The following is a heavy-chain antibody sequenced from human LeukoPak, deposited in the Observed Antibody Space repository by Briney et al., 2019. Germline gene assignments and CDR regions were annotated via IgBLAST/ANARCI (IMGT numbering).Heavy chain of an antibody. V-gene: IGHV4-31*03. Sequence: SQTLSLTCTVSGGSISSGDYSWNWIRQYPGKGLEWIGYIYSSGNTYYNPSLKSRITISVDTSKNQFSLNLTSVTAADTAVFYCARRFGESLWGYYYYGMDVWGQGTTVTVAS. D-gene: IGHD3-10*01. CDR2: IYSSGNT. J-gene: IGHJ6*02. CDR1: GGSISSGDYS. CDR3: ARRFGESLWGYYYYGMDV.